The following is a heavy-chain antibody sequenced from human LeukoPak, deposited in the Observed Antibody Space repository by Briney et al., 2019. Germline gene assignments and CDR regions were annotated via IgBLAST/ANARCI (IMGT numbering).Heavy chain of an antibody. CDR2: ISGSGDST. V-gene: IGHV3-23*01. CDR3: AKGPGDILTGYYTSYFDY. D-gene: IGHD3-9*01. CDR1: GFTFSNYA. J-gene: IGHJ4*02. Sequence: GGSLRLSCAASGFTFSNYAMRWVRQAPGKGLEWVSGISGSGDSTYYADSVKGRFTISRDNSKNTLYLQMNSLRAEDTAVYYCAKGPGDILTGYYTSYFDYWGQGTLVTVSS.